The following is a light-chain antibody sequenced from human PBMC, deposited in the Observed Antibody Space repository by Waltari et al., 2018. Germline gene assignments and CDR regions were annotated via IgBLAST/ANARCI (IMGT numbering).Light chain of an antibody. J-gene: IGKJ1*01. CDR3: QQYNNWPRT. V-gene: IGKV3-15*01. CDR1: QSVSTN. CDR2: GAS. Sequence: ETVMTQSPATLSVSPGERATLSCRASQSVSTNLAWYQQKPGQAPRLLSYGASDRATGIPGKFSGSGSGTEFTLTISSLQSEDFAVYYCQQYNNWPRTFGQGTKVEIK.